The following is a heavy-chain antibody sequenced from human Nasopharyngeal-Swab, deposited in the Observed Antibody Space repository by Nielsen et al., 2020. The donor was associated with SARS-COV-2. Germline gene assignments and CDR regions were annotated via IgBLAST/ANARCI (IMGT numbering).Heavy chain of an antibody. Sequence: ASVKVSCKTSGYSFSNYGISWVRQAPGQGLEWMGWISTYNGNTNYAQKVQGRVTMTTDTSTSTAYMELRSLRSDDTAVFYCARAPHYDYIWGSFRQSFNFDYWGQGTLVTVSS. CDR1: GYSFSNYG. CDR3: ARAPHYDYIWGSFRQSFNFDY. D-gene: IGHD3-16*02. J-gene: IGHJ4*02. V-gene: IGHV1-18*01. CDR2: ISTYNGNT.